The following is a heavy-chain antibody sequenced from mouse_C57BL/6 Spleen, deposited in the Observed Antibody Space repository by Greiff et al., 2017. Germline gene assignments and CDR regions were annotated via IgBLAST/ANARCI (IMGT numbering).Heavy chain of an antibody. V-gene: IGHV1-7*01. D-gene: IGHD2-4*01. Sequence: QVHVKQSGAELAKPGASVKLSCKASGYTFTSYWMHWVKQRPGQGLEWIGYINPSSGYTKYNQKFKDKATLTADKSSSTAYMQLSSLTYEDSAVYYCARSDYADYAMDYWGQGTSVTVSS. J-gene: IGHJ4*01. CDR2: INPSSGYT. CDR3: ARSDYADYAMDY. CDR1: GYTFTSYW.